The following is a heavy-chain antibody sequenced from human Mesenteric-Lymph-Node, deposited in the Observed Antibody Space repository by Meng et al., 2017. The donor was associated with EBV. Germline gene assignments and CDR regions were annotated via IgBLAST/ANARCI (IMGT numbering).Heavy chain of an antibody. Sequence: ELGPRQVKPSETLSLTCTVSGGSIRTSSSYWGWIRLSPGKGPEWIGSIFYSGKTYYNPSLKSRATLSVDTSNNQFSLQLTSVTAADRAVYYCVSQGYSSAWFHNWGQGTLVTVSS. J-gene: IGHJ5*02. V-gene: IGHV4-39*01. CDR1: GGSIRTSSSY. D-gene: IGHD6-19*01. CDR3: VSQGYSSAWFHN. CDR2: IFYSGKT.